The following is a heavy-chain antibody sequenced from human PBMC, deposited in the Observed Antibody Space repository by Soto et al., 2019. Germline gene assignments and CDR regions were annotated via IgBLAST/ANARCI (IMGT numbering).Heavy chain of an antibody. CDR3: ARDRGYTSGSYGGAFDF. CDR1: RFTFSRYE. D-gene: IGHD6-19*01. V-gene: IGHV3-48*03. Sequence: PGGSLGLSCAASRFTFSRYEMNWVRQAPGKGLEWVASISSSGTSIYYADSVKGRFSISRDNDKNSVYLAMNSLRVDDTSVYYCARDRGYTSGSYGGAFDFWGQGTLVTVSS. CDR2: ISSSGTSI. J-gene: IGHJ4*02.